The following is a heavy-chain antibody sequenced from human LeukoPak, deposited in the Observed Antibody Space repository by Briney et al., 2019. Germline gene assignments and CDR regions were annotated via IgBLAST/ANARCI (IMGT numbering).Heavy chain of an antibody. V-gene: IGHV1-2*02. CDR2: IKPNSGDT. Sequence: ASVKVSCKTSGYTFTSYFMFWVRQAPGQGLEWMGWIKPNSGDTRSAQKFQGRVTMTRDTSISTAYMELSSLRYDDTAVYYCATNILVRDIINWFDPWGQGTLVTVSS. D-gene: IGHD3-10*01. CDR1: GYTFTSYF. CDR3: ATNILVRDIINWFDP. J-gene: IGHJ5*02.